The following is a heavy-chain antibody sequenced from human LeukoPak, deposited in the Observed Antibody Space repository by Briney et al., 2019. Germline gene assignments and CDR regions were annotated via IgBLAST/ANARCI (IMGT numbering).Heavy chain of an antibody. J-gene: IGHJ4*02. CDR3: ARGLSGRRGPNLYYFDY. V-gene: IGHV1-69*01. CDR1: GGTFSSYA. Sequence: GASVKVSCKASGGTFSSYAINWVRQAPGQGLKWMGGIIPIFGTANYAQKFQGRVTITADEYTSTAYMELSSLRSEDTAVYYCARGLSGRRGPNLYYFDYWGQGTLVTVSS. D-gene: IGHD3-16*01. CDR2: IIPIFGTA.